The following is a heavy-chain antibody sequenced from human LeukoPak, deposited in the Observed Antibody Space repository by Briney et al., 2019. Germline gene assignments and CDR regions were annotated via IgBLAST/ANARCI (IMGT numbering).Heavy chain of an antibody. CDR3: ARSPIVTHDDSSGYYSYYYYYYGMDV. CDR2: IIPIFGTA. J-gene: IGHJ6*02. V-gene: IGHV1-69*01. CDR1: GGTFSSYA. Sequence: GASVKVSCKASGGTFSSYAISWVRQAPGQGLEWMGGIIPIFGTANHAQKFQGRVTITADESTSTAYMELSSLRSEDTAVYYCARSPIVTHDDSSGYYSYYYYYYGMDVWGQGTTVTVSS. D-gene: IGHD3-22*01.